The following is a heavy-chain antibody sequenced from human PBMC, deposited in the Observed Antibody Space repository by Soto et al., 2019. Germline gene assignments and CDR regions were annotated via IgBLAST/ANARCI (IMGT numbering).Heavy chain of an antibody. CDR3: ARTWSSTNDY. CDR2: IYYSGST. Sequence: QGQLQESGPGLVKPSETLSLTCVVSGASLSSYYWSWIRQPPGKGLEWIGYIYYSGSTNYNPSLKSRVTISVDTSKNQFSPKLSSVTAADTAVYYCARTWSSTNDYWGRGTLVTVSS. V-gene: IGHV4-59*01. CDR1: GASLSSYY. J-gene: IGHJ4*02. D-gene: IGHD1-26*01.